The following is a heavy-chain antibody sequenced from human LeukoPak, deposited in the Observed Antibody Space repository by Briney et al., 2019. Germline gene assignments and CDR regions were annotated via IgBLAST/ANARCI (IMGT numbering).Heavy chain of an antibody. V-gene: IGHV4-34*01. D-gene: IGHD6-6*01. CDR2: INHSGST. J-gene: IGHJ4*02. CDR1: GGSFSGYY. CDR3: ARDSSSGVDY. Sequence: KPSETLSLTCAVYGGSFSGYYWSWIRQPPGKGLEWIGEINHSGSTNYNPSLKSRVTISVDTSKNQSSLKLSSVTAADTAVYYCARDSSSGVDYWGQGTLVTVSS.